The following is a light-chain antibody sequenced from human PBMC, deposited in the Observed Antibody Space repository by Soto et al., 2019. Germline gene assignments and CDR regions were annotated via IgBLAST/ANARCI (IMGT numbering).Light chain of an antibody. CDR2: DVS. CDR1: SSDVGGYNY. Sequence: QSVLTQPASVSGSPGQSITISCTGTSSDVGGYNYVSWYQQHPGTAPKLMIYDVSNRPSGVSNRFSGSKSGNTASLTISGLQAEDEADYYCRSYTSSSTDVVFGGGTKLTVL. CDR3: RSYTSSSTDVV. J-gene: IGLJ2*01. V-gene: IGLV2-14*01.